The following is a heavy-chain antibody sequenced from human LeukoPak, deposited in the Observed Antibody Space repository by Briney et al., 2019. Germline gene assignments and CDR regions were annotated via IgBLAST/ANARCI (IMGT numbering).Heavy chain of an antibody. CDR3: AKLSYYDILTGLSPYDY. CDR2: ISGSGGST. CDR1: GFTFSSYA. V-gene: IGHV3-23*01. Sequence: GGSLRLSCAASGFTFSSYAMSWVRQAPGEGLEWVSAISGSGGSTYYADSVKGRFTISRDNSKNTLYLQMNSLRAEDTAVYYCAKLSYYDILTGLSPYDYWGQGTLVTVSS. D-gene: IGHD3-9*01. J-gene: IGHJ4*02.